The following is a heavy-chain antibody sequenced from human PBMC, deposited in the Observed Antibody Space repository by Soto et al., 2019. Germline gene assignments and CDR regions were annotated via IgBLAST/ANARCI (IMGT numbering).Heavy chain of an antibody. V-gene: IGHV3-7*01. CDR3: ARSSYFLEWLFLLKTFDF. J-gene: IGHJ4*02. D-gene: IGHD3-3*01. CDR1: GFTFSSYW. Sequence: GGSLRLSCAASGFTFSSYWMSWVRQAPGKGLEWVANIKQDGSEKYYVDSVKGRFTISRDNSKNSLYLQMNSLRAEDTAVYYCARSSYFLEWLFLLKTFDFWGQGTLVTVSS. CDR2: IKQDGSEK.